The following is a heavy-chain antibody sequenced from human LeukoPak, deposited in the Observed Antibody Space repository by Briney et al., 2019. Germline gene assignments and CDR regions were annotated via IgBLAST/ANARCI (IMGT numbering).Heavy chain of an antibody. J-gene: IGHJ4*02. CDR2: MYHSGST. CDR3: ARNSLATSGYYFDY. Sequence: KPSETLSLTCTVSGDSISSSNYYWGWVRQPPGKGLEWIGSMYHSGSTFYNPSLKSPVTISVDTSKNQFSLKLTSVTAADTAVYYCARNSLATSGYYFDYWGQGTLVTVSS. V-gene: IGHV4-39*07. CDR1: GDSISSSNYY. D-gene: IGHD5-12*01.